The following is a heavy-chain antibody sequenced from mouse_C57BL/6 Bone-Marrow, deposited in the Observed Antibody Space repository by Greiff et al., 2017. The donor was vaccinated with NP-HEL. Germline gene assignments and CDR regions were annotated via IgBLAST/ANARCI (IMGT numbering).Heavy chain of an antibody. CDR1: GFNIKDDY. CDR2: IDPENGDT. Sequence: EVMLVESGAELVRPGASVKLSCTASGFNIKDDYMHWVKQRPEQGLEWIGWIDPENGDTEYASKFQGKATITADTSSNTAYLQLSSLTSEDTAVYYCTRGYGSIYYAMDYWGQGTSVTVSS. J-gene: IGHJ4*01. CDR3: TRGYGSIYYAMDY. V-gene: IGHV14-4*01. D-gene: IGHD1-1*01.